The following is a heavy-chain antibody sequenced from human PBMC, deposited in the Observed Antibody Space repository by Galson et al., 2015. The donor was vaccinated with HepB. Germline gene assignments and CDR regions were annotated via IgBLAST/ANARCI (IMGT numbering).Heavy chain of an antibody. CDR2: IIPILGIA. CDR1: GGTFSSYA. V-gene: IGHV1-69*04. CDR3: AREDYYYDSRGYRY. J-gene: IGHJ4*02. Sequence: SVKVSCKASGGTFSSYAISWVRQAPGQGLEWMGRIIPILGIANYAQKFQGRVTITADKSTSTAYMELSSLRSEDTAVYYCAREDYYYDSRGYRYWGQGTLVTVSS. D-gene: IGHD3-22*01.